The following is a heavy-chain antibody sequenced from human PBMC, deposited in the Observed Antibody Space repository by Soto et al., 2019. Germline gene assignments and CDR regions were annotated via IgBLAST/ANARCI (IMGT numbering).Heavy chain of an antibody. D-gene: IGHD4-17*01. Sequence: SETLSLTCTVSGGSISSGGYYWSWILHHPGKGLEWIGYIYYSGSTYYNPSLKSRVTISVDTSKNQFSLKLSSVTAADTAVYYCAKTVMTTVIFDYWGQRTLVTVSS. CDR3: AKTVMTTVIFDY. V-gene: IGHV4-31*03. CDR2: IYYSGST. CDR1: GGSISSGGYY. J-gene: IGHJ4*02.